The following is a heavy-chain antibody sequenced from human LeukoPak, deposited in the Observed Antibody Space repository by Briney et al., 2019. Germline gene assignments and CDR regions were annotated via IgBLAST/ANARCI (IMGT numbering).Heavy chain of an antibody. J-gene: IGHJ4*02. CDR2: ISSSSPYI. D-gene: IGHD1-1*01. Sequence: PGGSLRLSCAASGFTFSDYSMNWVRQAPGKGLEWVAYISSSSPYIYYTDSVKGGFTISRDNSKNTLYLQMNSLRPEDTAVYYCARDSDWNDGLDYWGQGTLVTVSS. V-gene: IGHV3-21*01. CDR3: ARDSDWNDGLDY. CDR1: GFTFSDYS.